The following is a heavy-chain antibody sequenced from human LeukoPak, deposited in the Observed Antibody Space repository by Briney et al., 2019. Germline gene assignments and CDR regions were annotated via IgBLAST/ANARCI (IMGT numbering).Heavy chain of an antibody. Sequence: GGSLRLSCAGSGFIFSNYPMHWVRQAPGKGLEGLAVVSYQARNSHHTGSVKGRFAIPRDDSKNTLYLEMNRLRAEDKAIYYCARDALQGSATHTFPDKWGQGILVTVSS. D-gene: IGHD1-1*01. V-gene: IGHV3-30*09. CDR3: ARDALQGSATHTFPDK. CDR2: VSYQARNS. CDR1: GFIFSNYP. J-gene: IGHJ4*02.